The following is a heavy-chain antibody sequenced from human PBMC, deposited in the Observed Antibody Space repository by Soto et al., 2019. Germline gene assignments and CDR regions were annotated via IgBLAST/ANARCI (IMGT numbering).Heavy chain of an antibody. J-gene: IGHJ3*02. CDR1: GYTLTELS. CDR3: ATPRSSSWYFDAFDI. D-gene: IGHD6-13*01. Sequence: ASVKVSCKVSGYTLTELSMHCVRQAPGKGLEWMGGFDPEDGETIYAQKFQGRVTMTEDTSTDTAYMELSSLRSEDTAVYYCATPRSSSWYFDAFDIWGQGTMVTVSS. V-gene: IGHV1-24*01. CDR2: FDPEDGET.